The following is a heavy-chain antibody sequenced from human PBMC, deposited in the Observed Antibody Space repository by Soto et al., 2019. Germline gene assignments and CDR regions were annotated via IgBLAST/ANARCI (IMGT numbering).Heavy chain of an antibody. Sequence: PGGSLRLSCAASGFTVSSNYMSWVRQAPGKGLEWVSVIYSGGSTYYADSVKGRFTISRDNSKNTLYLQMNSLRAEDTAVYYCARDLAYYDILTRYSYIDYWGQGTLVTVSS. V-gene: IGHV3-66*01. CDR1: GFTVSSNY. J-gene: IGHJ4*02. D-gene: IGHD3-9*01. CDR3: ARDLAYYDILTRYSYIDY. CDR2: IYSGGST.